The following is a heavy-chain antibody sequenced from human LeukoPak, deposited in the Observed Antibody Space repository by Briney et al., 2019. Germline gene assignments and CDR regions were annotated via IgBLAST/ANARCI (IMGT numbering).Heavy chain of an antibody. D-gene: IGHD3-10*01. CDR2: ISSSSSTI. CDR3: ARDGTYYGSGSYYIH. Sequence: GGSLRLSCAASGFTFSSYSMNWVRQAPGKGLEWVSYISSSSSTIYYADSVKGRFTISRDNAKNSLYLQMNSLRAEDTAVYYCARDGTYYGSGSYYIHWGQGTLVTVSS. CDR1: GFTFSSYS. J-gene: IGHJ4*02. V-gene: IGHV3-48*01.